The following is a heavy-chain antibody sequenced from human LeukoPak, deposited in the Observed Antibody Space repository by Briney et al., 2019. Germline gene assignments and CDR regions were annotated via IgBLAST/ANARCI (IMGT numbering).Heavy chain of an antibody. V-gene: IGHV1-2*02. CDR1: GGTFSSYA. J-gene: IGHJ5*02. CDR2: INPNSGVT. CDR3: ARSKMVGQQLGDWFDP. Sequence: ASVKVSCKASGGTFSSYAISWVRQAPGQGLEWMGWINPNSGVTNYAQKFQGRVTLTRDTSISTAYMELSSLTSDDTAMYYCARSKMVGQQLGDWFDPWGQGTLVTVSS. D-gene: IGHD6-13*01.